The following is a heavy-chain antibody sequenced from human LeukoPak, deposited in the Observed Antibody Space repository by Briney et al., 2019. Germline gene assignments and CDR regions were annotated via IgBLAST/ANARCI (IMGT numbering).Heavy chain of an antibody. CDR1: GGSISNYY. CDR2: IHDSGST. J-gene: IGHJ4*02. CDR3: ARLDAAAGRYLQFFY. D-gene: IGHD5-24*01. V-gene: IGHV4-59*08. Sequence: SETLSLTCTVSGGSISNYYWSWIRQSPEKGLEWIGYIHDSGSTNYDPSLKSRVTISVDTSKNQFSLKLSSVTAADTAVYYCARLDAAAGRYLQFFYWGQGTLVTLSS.